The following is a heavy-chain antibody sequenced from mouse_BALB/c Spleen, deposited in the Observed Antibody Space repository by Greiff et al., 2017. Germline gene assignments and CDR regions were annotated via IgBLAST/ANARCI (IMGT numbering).Heavy chain of an antibody. CDR1: GYTFTDYY. J-gene: IGHJ2*01. CDR2: IYPGSGNT. D-gene: IGHD2-2*01. Sequence: VKLQQSGAELARPGASVKLSCKASGYTFTDYYINWVKQRTGQGLEWIGEIYPGSGNTYYNEKFKGKATLTADKSSSTAYMQLSSLTSEDSAVYFCARGGGWLRREGFDYWGQGTTLTVSS. CDR3: ARGGGWLRREGFDY. V-gene: IGHV1-77*01.